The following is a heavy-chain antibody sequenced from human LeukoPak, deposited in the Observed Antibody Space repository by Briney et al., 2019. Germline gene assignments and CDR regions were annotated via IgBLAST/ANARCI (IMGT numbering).Heavy chain of an antibody. D-gene: IGHD3-3*01. Sequence: SETLSLTCAVSGVSISSGHLWSWVRQSPGKGPEWIGEIYHTGNTKYNPSLKRQITILVDKSKNQFSLELTPVTAADTAVYYCARRNLEWLLSLWGQGTLVSVSS. J-gene: IGHJ4*02. V-gene: IGHV4-4*02. CDR2: IYHTGNT. CDR1: GVSISSGHL. CDR3: ARRNLEWLLSL.